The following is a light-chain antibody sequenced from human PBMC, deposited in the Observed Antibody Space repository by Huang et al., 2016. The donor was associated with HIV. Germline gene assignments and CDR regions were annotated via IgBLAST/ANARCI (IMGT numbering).Light chain of an antibody. CDR2: GAS. V-gene: IGKV3-20*01. CDR1: QSVGSSY. CDR3: QQYDTSAGS. J-gene: IGKJ2*01. Sequence: EIVLTQSPATLSLSPGEGATLSCRASQSVGSSYLAWYQQKPGQAPRLLIYGASSRATGIPDRFSGSGSGTDFTLTISRLEPEDFAVYYCQQYDTSAGSFGQGTKLEMK.